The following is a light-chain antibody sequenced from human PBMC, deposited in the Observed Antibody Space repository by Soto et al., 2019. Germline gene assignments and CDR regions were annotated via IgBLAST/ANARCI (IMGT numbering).Light chain of an antibody. Sequence: DIQMTQSPSTLSASVGDRVTITCRASQRISSWLAWYQQKPGKAPKLLIEKASSLESGVPSRFRGSGTGTVFTPTNSSLQTDDFATYYCQQYNSKVLTFGQGTKLEIK. J-gene: IGKJ2*01. V-gene: IGKV1-5*03. CDR2: KAS. CDR1: QRISSW. CDR3: QQYNSKVLT.